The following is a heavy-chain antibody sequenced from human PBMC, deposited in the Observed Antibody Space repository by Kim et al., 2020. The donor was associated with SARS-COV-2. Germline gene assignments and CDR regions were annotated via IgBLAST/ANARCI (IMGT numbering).Heavy chain of an antibody. J-gene: IGHJ5*02. CDR3: AKFYTGDGDYEGAWFDP. V-gene: IGHV3-23*01. D-gene: IGHD4-17*01. CDR2: ISGSGGST. Sequence: GGSLRLSCAASGFTFSSYAMSWVRQAPGKGLEWVSAISGSGGSTYYADSVKGRFTISRDNSKNTLYLQMNSLRAEDTAVYYCAKFYTGDGDYEGAWFDPWGQGALVTVSS. CDR1: GFTFSSYA.